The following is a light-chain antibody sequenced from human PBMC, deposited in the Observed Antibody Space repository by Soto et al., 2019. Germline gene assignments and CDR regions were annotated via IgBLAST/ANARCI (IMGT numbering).Light chain of an antibody. CDR1: VLAKKY. Sequence: SYELTQPSSVSVSPGQTARITCSGDVLAKKYARWFQQKPGQAPELVIYKDSERPSGIPERFSGSSSGTTVTLTISGAQVEDEADYYCYSAADNNLVFGGGTKLPV. CDR2: KDS. V-gene: IGLV3-27*01. CDR3: YSAADNNLV. J-gene: IGLJ3*02.